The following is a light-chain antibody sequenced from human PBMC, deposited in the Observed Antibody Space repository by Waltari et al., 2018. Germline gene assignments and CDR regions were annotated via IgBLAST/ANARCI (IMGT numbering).Light chain of an antibody. CDR1: SSDFGSYTF. V-gene: IGLV2-23*02. Sequence: QSALTQPASVSGSPGQSLTISCTGTSSDFGSYTFVSWYQHHPGKAPKLILYEVPKRPSGVSDRFSGSKSGNTASLTISGLQAEDDADYYCYSSAMSAFVVFGGGTKLTVL. CDR2: EVP. CDR3: YSSAMSAFVV. J-gene: IGLJ3*02.